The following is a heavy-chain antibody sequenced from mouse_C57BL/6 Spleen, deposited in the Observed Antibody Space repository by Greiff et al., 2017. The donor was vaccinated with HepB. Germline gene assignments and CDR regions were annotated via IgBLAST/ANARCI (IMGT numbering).Heavy chain of an antibody. J-gene: IGHJ3*01. V-gene: IGHV1-4*01. D-gene: IGHD4-1*01. CDR1: GYTFTSYT. CDR3: ARGELGLVAY. CDR2: INPSSGYT. Sequence: VQLQESGAELARPGASVKMSCKASGYTFTSYTMHWVKQRPGQGLEWIGYINPSSGYTKYNQKFKDKATLTADKSSSTAYMQLSSLTSEDSAVYYCARGELGLVAYWGQGTLVTVSA.